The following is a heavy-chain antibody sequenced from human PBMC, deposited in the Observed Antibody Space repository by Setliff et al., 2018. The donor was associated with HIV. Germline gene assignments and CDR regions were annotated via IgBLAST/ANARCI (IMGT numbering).Heavy chain of an antibody. Sequence: SETLSLTCTALGASVSTPGWWGWVRQSPGKRLEWIGEVSDGGTKYNPSLQGRATTSVDRSKNQFSLELRSVTAADTAVYYCVKEGRTSTVFDYWGQGVMVTVSS. CDR1: GASVSTPGW. J-gene: IGHJ4*02. V-gene: IGHV4-4*02. D-gene: IGHD1-7*01. CDR2: VSDGGT. CDR3: VKEGRTSTVFDY.